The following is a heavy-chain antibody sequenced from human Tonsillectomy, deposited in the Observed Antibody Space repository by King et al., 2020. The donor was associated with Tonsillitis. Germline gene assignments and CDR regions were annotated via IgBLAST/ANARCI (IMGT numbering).Heavy chain of an antibody. J-gene: IGHJ4*02. D-gene: IGHD6-19*01. CDR2: XXXXXXXX. CDR3: AKGIPGIAVAGTSYPLGY. CDR1: GFTFXSYG. Sequence: AQLVQSGGGVXQPGGSLRLSXXAXGFTFXSYGMHWVRXXPXXGXXXXXXXXXXXXXXXXXXSXXXXFTISXXXXXXTLYLQMXXXXAXDTAVYYCAKGIPGIAVAGTSYPLGYWGQGTLVTVSS. V-gene: IGHV3-30*02.